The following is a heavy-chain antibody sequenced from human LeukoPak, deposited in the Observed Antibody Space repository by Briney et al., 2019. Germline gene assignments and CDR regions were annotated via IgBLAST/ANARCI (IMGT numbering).Heavy chain of an antibody. V-gene: IGHV4-4*09. CDR3: AGCGGDCYSNPSFDY. Sequence: GSLRLSCAASGFTFSSYWMSWIRQPPGKGLEWIGSIYFGGNTNYNPSLKSRLTISIDTSRNQFSLKLSSVTAADTAVYYCAGCGGDCYSNPSFDYWGQGTLVTVSS. CDR1: GFTFSSYW. D-gene: IGHD2-21*02. J-gene: IGHJ4*02. CDR2: IYFGGNT.